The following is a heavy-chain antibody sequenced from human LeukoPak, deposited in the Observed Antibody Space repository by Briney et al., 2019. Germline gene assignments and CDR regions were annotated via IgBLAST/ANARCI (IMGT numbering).Heavy chain of an antibody. V-gene: IGHV1-2*02. D-gene: IGHD3-9*01. CDR2: INPNSGGT. Sequence: ASVNVSSKASGYTFTGYYMHWVRQAPGQGLEGMGWINPNSGGTNYAQKFQGRVTMTRDTSISTAYMELSRLRSDDTAVYYCARDGGYYDILTGYPNPFDYWGQGTLVTVSS. J-gene: IGHJ4*02. CDR1: GYTFTGYY. CDR3: ARDGGYYDILTGYPNPFDY.